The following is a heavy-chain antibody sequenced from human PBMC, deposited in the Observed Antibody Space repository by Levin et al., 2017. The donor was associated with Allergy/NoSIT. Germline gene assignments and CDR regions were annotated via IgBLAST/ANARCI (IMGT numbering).Heavy chain of an antibody. V-gene: IGHV4-59*01. J-gene: IGHJ4*02. CDR1: GGSISSYY. Sequence: PSETLSLTCTVSGGSISSYYWSWIRQPPGKGLEWIGYIYYSGSTNYNPSLKSRVTISVDTSKNQFSLKLSSVTAADTAVYYCAQCGGSCYSFDYWGQGTLVTVSS. CDR3: AQCGGSCYSFDY. CDR2: IYYSGST. D-gene: IGHD2-15*01.